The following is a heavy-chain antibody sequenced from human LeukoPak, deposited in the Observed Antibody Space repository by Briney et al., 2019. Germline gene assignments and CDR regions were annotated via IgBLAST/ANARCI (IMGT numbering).Heavy chain of an antibody. CDR1: GFTFSSYA. D-gene: IGHD1-26*01. V-gene: IGHV3-23*01. Sequence: PGGSLRLSCAASGFTFSSYAMSWVRQAPGKGLEWVSVIGGSGGSTYYAYSVKGRFTISRDNSKNTLYLQMSSLRAEDTAVYYCAKKKRELRGFDYWGQGTLVTVSS. CDR3: AKKKRELRGFDY. CDR2: IGGSGGST. J-gene: IGHJ4*02.